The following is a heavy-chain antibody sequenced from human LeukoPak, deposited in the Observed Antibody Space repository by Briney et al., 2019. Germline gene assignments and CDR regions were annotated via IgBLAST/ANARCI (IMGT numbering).Heavy chain of an antibody. D-gene: IGHD3-10*01. V-gene: IGHV3-30-3*01. CDR1: GFTFSNYD. CDR2: ISYDGSKK. J-gene: IGHJ3*02. CDR3: ARGGRFGERAAFDI. Sequence: PGGSLRLSCAASGFTFSNYDIRWVRQAPGKGLEWVTVISYDGSKKYYADSVKGRFTISRDNSKNTLYLQMNSLRPEDTAVYYCARGGRFGERAAFDIWGQGTMVTVSS.